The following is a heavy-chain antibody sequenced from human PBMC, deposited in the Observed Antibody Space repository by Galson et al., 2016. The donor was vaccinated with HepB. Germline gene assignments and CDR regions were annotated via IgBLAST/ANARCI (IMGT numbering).Heavy chain of an antibody. CDR1: GCRFSDRA. V-gene: IGHV3-33*01. D-gene: IGHD3-22*01. CDR2: ILPNEHSQ. J-gene: IGHJ4*02. Sequence: SLRPACAASGCRFSDRAMHWGRQPPGKGLERVAVILPNEHSQYHADSLKGRFTTASDNSKNTLYLQVNSLRAEDTAVYYCARDPPRWGDYHSSGSFDHWGQGTLVTVSS. CDR3: ARDPPRWGDYHSSGSFDH.